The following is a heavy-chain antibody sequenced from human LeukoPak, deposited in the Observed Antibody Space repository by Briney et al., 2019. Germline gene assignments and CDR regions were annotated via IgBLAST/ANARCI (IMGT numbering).Heavy chain of an antibody. CDR2: ISAYNGNT. CDR3: ARDLVMVRGVNYFDY. J-gene: IGHJ4*02. CDR1: GYTFTSYG. V-gene: IGHV1-18*01. Sequence: ASVKVSCKASGYTFTSYGISWVRQAPGQGLEWMGWISAYNGNTNHAQKLQGRVTMTTDTSTSTAYMELRSLRSDDTAVYYCARDLVMVRGVNYFDYWGQGTLVTVSS. D-gene: IGHD3-10*01.